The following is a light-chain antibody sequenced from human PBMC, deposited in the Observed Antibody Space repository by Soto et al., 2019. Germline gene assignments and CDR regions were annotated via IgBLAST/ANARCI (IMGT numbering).Light chain of an antibody. Sequence: DIQMTQSPSSLSASVGDTVTITCWASQSVSTWLAWYQQKPGKAPKLLIYDASKLESGVPSRFSGSGSGTELTLTISGLQAEDSATYYCQQYNSYSPTFSQGTTVEV. CDR2: DAS. V-gene: IGKV1-5*01. CDR1: QSVSTW. J-gene: IGKJ1*01. CDR3: QQYNSYSPT.